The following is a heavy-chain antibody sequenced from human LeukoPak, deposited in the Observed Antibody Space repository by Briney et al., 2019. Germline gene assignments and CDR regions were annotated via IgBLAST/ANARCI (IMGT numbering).Heavy chain of an antibody. CDR2: IKQDGSER. D-gene: IGHD1-26*01. V-gene: IGHV3-7*01. J-gene: IGHJ6*02. CDR3: ARGSLRLGYYYYGMDV. Sequence: GGSLRLSCAASGFTFSNYWMSWVRQAPGKGLEWVANIKQDGSERYYVDSVKGRFTISRDNAKNSLYLQMNSLRAEDTAVYYCARGSLRLGYYYYGMDVWGQGTTVTVSS. CDR1: GFTFSNYW.